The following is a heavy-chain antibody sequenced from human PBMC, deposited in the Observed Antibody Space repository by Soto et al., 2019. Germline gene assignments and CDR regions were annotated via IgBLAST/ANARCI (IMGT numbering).Heavy chain of an antibody. CDR2: IRDRGHSYST. Sequence: PGGSLRLSCVASGFIFSDHYMDWVRQAPGKGLEWVGRIRDRGHSYSTEYAASVKGRFIISRDDSENSLYLQMHSLQTEDTAVYFCVIYQLTTTVRAMGFWGQGTTVTVS. V-gene: IGHV3-72*01. D-gene: IGHD2-2*01. CDR3: VIYQLTTTVRAMGF. CDR1: GFIFSDHY. J-gene: IGHJ6*02.